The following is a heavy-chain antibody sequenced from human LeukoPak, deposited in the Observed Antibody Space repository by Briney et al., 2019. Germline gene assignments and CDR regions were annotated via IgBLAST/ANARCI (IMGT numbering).Heavy chain of an antibody. D-gene: IGHD3-10*01. CDR3: ARVYYVDAFDI. V-gene: IGHV1-8*01. J-gene: IGHJ3*02. Sequence: ASVKVSCKASGYTFTSYDINWVRQATGQGLEWMGWMNPNSGNTGYAQKLQGRVTMTTDTSTSTAYMELRSLRSDDTAVYYCARVYYVDAFDIWGQGTMVTVSS. CDR1: GYTFTSYD. CDR2: MNPNSGNT.